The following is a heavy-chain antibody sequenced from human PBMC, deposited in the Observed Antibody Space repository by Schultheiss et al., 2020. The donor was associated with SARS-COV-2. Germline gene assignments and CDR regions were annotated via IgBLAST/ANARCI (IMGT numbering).Heavy chain of an antibody. D-gene: IGHD2-2*01. J-gene: IGHJ6*03. CDR3: ARASSTSYYYYMDV. Sequence: SQTLSLTCTVSGGSISGYYWSWIRQPPGKGLEWIGEINHSGSTNYNPSLKSRVTISVDTSKNQFSLKLSSVTAADTAVYYCARASSTSYYYYMDVWGKGTTVTVSS. CDR1: GGSISGYY. CDR2: INHSGST. V-gene: IGHV4-34*01.